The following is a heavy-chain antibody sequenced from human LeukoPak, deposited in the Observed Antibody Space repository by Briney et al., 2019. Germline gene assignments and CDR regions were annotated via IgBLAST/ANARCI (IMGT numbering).Heavy chain of an antibody. J-gene: IGHJ4*02. CDR3: ARGGYYYDSSGYADFDY. CDR2: ISYDGSNK. V-gene: IGHV3-30*03. CDR1: GFTFSSYG. Sequence: PGGSLRLSCAASGFTFSSYGMHWVRQAPGKGLEWVAIISYDGSNKYYVDSVKGRFTISRDNSKNTLYLQMNSLRAEDTAVYYCARGGYYYDSSGYADFDYWGQGTLVTVSS. D-gene: IGHD3-22*01.